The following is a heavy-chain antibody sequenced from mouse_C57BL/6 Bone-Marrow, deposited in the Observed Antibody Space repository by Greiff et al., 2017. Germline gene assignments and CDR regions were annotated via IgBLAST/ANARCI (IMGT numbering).Heavy chain of an antibody. CDR2: IHPNSGST. CDR3: ARGHYYGSRPPDY. CDR1: GYTFTSYW. V-gene: IGHV1-64*01. Sequence: VQLQQPGAELVKPGASVKLSCKASGYTFTSYWMHWVKQRPGQGLEWIGMIHPNSGSTNYNEKFKGKATLTVDKSSSTAYMQLSSLTSEDSAVYYCARGHYYGSRPPDYWGKGTTLTVSS. D-gene: IGHD1-1*01. J-gene: IGHJ2*01.